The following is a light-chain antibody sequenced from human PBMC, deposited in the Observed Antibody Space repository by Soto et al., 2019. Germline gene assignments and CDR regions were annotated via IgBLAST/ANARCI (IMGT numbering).Light chain of an antibody. CDR1: SNDVGAYNY. V-gene: IGLV2-14*01. CDR2: DVT. J-gene: IGLJ3*02. Sequence: QSALTQPASVSGSPGQSITISCTGTSNDVGAYNYVSWYQQHPGKAPKLMIYDVTTRPSGVSDRFSGSKSGITASLTISGLQAEDEADYYCSSYSGSTTWVFGGGTKVTVL. CDR3: SSYSGSTTWV.